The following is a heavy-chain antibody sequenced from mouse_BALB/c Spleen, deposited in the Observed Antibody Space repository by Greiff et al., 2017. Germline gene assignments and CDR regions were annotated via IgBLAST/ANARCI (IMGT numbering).Heavy chain of an antibody. CDR1: GFSLTSYG. Sequence: VQLVESGPGLVAPSQSLSITCTVSGFSLTSYGVHWVRQPPGKGLEWLGVIWAGGSTNYNSALMSRLSISKDNSKSQVFLKMNSLQTDDTAMYYCAREVYGNYLAYWGQGTLVTVSA. J-gene: IGHJ3*01. D-gene: IGHD2-1*01. CDR3: AREVYGNYLAY. V-gene: IGHV2-9*02. CDR2: IWAGGST.